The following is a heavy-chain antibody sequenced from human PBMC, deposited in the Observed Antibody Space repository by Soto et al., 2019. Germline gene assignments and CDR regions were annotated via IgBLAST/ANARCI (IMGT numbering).Heavy chain of an antibody. D-gene: IGHD3-16*01. CDR2: ISGSGGST. CDR1: GFTFSSYA. CDR3: ERGEGGASDI. V-gene: IGHV3-23*01. Sequence: GGSLRLSCAASGFTFSSYAMSWVRQAPRKGLEWVSAISGSGGSTYYADSVKGRFTISRDNSKNTLYLQMNSLRAEDTAVYYCERGEGGASDIWGTGTIVTVS. J-gene: IGHJ3*02.